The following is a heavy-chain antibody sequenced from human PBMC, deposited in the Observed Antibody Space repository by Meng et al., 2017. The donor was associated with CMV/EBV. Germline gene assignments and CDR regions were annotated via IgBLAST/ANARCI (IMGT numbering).Heavy chain of an antibody. J-gene: IGHJ4*02. Sequence: SLKISCAASGFTFDDYAMHWVRQAPGKGLEWVSGISWNSGSIGYADSVKGRFTISSDNAKNSLYLQMNSLRAEDTALYYCAKSQGYCSGGSCFIYDYWGQGTLVTVSS. CDR3: AKSQGYCSGGSCFIYDY. CDR1: GFTFDDYA. V-gene: IGHV3-9*01. D-gene: IGHD2-15*01. CDR2: ISWNSGSI.